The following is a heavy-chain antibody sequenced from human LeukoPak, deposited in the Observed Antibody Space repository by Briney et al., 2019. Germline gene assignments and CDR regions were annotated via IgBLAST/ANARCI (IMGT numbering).Heavy chain of an antibody. J-gene: IGHJ4*02. Sequence: SGGSLRLSCAASGFTFDTYSMNWVRQAPGKRLEWFSYISGDTSTKYYADSVKGRFTISRDVAKISLYLQMNSLRAEDTAIYYCARTSTYGDYDYWGQGTLVTVSS. V-gene: IGHV3-48*01. CDR1: GFTFDTYS. CDR3: ARTSTYGDYDY. CDR2: ISGDTSTK. D-gene: IGHD4-17*01.